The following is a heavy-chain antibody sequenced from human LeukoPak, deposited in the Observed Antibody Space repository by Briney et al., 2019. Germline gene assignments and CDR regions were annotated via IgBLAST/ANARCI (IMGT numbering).Heavy chain of an antibody. D-gene: IGHD1-26*01. CDR1: GGSISSSSYY. J-gene: IGHJ6*02. CDR3: ARAHSGSYYYYYYYGMDV. Sequence: PSETLSLTCTVSGGSISSSSYYWGWIRQPPGKGLEWIGSIYYSGSTYYNPSLKSRVTISVDTPKNQFSLKLSSVTAADTAVYYCARAHSGSYYYYYYYGMDVWGQGTTVTVSS. V-gene: IGHV4-39*07. CDR2: IYYSGST.